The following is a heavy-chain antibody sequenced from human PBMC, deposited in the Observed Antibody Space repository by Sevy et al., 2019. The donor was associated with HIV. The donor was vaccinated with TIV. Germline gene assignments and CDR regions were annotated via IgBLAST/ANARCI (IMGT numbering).Heavy chain of an antibody. Sequence: GGSLRLSCTASGFTFGDYCMSWVRRAPGKALEWVAFFNSEVYGGTVDHAASVRGRFVISRDDSKTIAYLQMNDLKTEDTGVYSCTRWKAAQSIFDYWGQGALVTVSS. D-gene: IGHD6-13*01. CDR3: TRWKAAQSIFDY. CDR1: GFTFGDYC. CDR2: FNSEVYGGTV. J-gene: IGHJ4*02. V-gene: IGHV3-49*04.